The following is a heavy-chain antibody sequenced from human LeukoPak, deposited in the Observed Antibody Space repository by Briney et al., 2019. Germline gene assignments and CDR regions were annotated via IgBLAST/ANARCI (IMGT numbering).Heavy chain of an antibody. V-gene: IGHV3-33*01. CDR3: ARMSGSHIDY. CDR2: IWYDGSKK. CDR1: GFTFSSNG. J-gene: IGHJ4*02. Sequence: PGGSLRLSCAASGFTFSSNGMHWVRRAPGKGLEWVAVIWYDGSKKYYADSVKGRFTISRDNSKNTLDLQMDSLRAEDTAVYYCARMSGSHIDYWGQGTLVTVSS. D-gene: IGHD1-26*01.